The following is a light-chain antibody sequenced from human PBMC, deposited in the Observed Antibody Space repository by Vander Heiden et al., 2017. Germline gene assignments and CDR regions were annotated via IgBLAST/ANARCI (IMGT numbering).Light chain of an antibody. J-gene: IGLJ3*02. CDR3: TSYAGSNNWV. Sequence: QSALTPPPSASGSPGQSVTIPCTGTSSDVGGYNYGSWYQQHPGKAPKLMIYEVSKRPSGVPDRFSGSKSGNTASLTVSELQAEDEADYYCTSYAGSNNWVFGGGTKLTVL. V-gene: IGLV2-8*01. CDR2: EVS. CDR1: SSDVGGYNY.